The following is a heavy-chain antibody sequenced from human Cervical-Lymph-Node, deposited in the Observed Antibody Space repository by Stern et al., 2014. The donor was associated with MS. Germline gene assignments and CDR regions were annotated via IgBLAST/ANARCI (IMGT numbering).Heavy chain of an antibody. CDR3: ARGPRSNSFDF. CDR2: ISSGGFII. Sequence: VQLVQSGGGLVKPGGSLRLSCAASGFTFSDYYMTWFRQAPGKGLEWVSYISSGGFIIYYTDSVKGRFSISRDNAKNSLYLQMNNLRAEDTAVYYCARGPRSNSFDFWGQGTLVTVSS. CDR1: GFTFSDYY. D-gene: IGHD3-10*01. J-gene: IGHJ4*02. V-gene: IGHV3-11*01.